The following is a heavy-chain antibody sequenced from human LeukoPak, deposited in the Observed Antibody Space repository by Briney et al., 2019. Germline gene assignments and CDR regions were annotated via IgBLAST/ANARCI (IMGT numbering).Heavy chain of an antibody. CDR3: ARGGDYDILTGYLPSNWFDP. Sequence: ASGKVSCKASGGTFSSYAISWVRQAPGRGREWMGGIIPIFGTANYAQKFQGRVTITADKSTSTAYMELSSLRSEDTAVYYCARGGDYDILTGYLPSNWFDPWGQGTLVTVSS. CDR1: GGTFSSYA. CDR2: IIPIFGTA. D-gene: IGHD3-9*01. V-gene: IGHV1-69*06. J-gene: IGHJ5*02.